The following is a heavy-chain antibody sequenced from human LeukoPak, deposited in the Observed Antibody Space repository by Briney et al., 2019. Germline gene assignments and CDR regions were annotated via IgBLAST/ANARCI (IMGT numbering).Heavy chain of an antibody. CDR3: ARWAVGATKSFDY. CDR2: IYYSGST. V-gene: IGHV4-39*07. Sequence: PSETLSLTCTVSGGSISSSSYYWGWIRQPPGKGLEWIGSIYYSGSTYYNPSLKSRVTISVDTSKNQFSLKLSSVTAADTAVYYCARWAVGATKSFDYWGQGTLVTVSS. D-gene: IGHD1-26*01. CDR1: GGSISSSSYY. J-gene: IGHJ4*02.